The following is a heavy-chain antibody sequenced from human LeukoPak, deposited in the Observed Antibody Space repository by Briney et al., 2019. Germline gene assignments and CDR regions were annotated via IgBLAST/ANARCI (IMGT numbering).Heavy chain of an antibody. CDR3: SRATSSWRPFDY. J-gene: IGHJ4*02. Sequence: SETLSLTCTVSGGSISSYYWSWIRQPPGKGLEWIGYIYYSGSTNYNPSLKSRLTISVVTSKNQFSLKLTSVTAADTAVYYCSRATSSWRPFDYWGQGALVTVSS. D-gene: IGHD6-13*01. CDR1: GGSISSYY. CDR2: IYYSGST. V-gene: IGHV4-59*01.